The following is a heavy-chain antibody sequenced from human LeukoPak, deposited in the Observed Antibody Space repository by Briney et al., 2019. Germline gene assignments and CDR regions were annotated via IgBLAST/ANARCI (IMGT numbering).Heavy chain of an antibody. D-gene: IGHD3-22*01. CDR1: EFVFSDYY. V-gene: IGHV3-11*01. CDR2: ISSGGDTK. CDR3: ARGALLRRERGMDY. Sequence: GGSLRLSCAASEFVFSDYYMSWVRQAPGKGLEWVSYISSGGDTKYYADSVKGRFTISRDNAKNSLYLQMNSLRAEDTALYYCARGALLRRERGMDYWGRGTLVTVSS. J-gene: IGHJ4*02.